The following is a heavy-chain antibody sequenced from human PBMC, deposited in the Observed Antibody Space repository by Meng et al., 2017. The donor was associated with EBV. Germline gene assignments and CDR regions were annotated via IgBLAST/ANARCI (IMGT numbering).Heavy chain of an antibody. V-gene: IGHV1-2*06. CDR1: GYTFTGYY. CDR2: INPNSGGT. Sequence: GRLGQSGAEVKKPGASVKVSCKASGYTFTGYYMHWVRQAPGQGLEWMGRINPNSGGTNYAQKVQGRVTMTRDTSISTAYMELSRLRSDDTAVYYCARVGIAVAGTGDYWGQGTLVTVSS. CDR3: ARVGIAVAGTGDY. J-gene: IGHJ4*02. D-gene: IGHD6-19*01.